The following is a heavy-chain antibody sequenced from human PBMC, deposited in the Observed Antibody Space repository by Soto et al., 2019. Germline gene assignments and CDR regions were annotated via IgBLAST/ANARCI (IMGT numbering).Heavy chain of an antibody. CDR2: ISVSGDRT. Sequence: EVQLLESGGGLVQPGGSLRLSCAASGFTFSSYAMCWVRQAPGKGLAWVSSISVSGDRTFYADSVKGRFTIAGDNSRNTLHLQMNSLRAEDTAVYYCAKDGDSFTRNKPLDYWGQGTLVTVSS. V-gene: IGHV3-23*01. J-gene: IGHJ4*02. D-gene: IGHD2-2*01. CDR1: GFTFSSYA. CDR3: AKDGDSFTRNKPLDY.